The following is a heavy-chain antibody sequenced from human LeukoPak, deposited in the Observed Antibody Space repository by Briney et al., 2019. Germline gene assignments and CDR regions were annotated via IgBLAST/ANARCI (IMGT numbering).Heavy chain of an antibody. V-gene: IGHV3-48*01. CDR1: GFTFSTYS. CDR3: ARTVRYYDY. CDR2: IDTGTSTI. Sequence: GGSLRLSCAASGFTFSTYSMNWVRQAPGKGLEWVSYIDTGTSTIYYADSVKGRFTISRDNSKNTLYLQMGSLRAEDMAVYYCARTVRYYDYWGQGTLVTVSS. D-gene: IGHD3-3*01. J-gene: IGHJ4*02.